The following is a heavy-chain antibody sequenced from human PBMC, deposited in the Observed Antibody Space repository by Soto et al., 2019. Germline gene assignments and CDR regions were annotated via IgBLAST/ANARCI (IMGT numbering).Heavy chain of an antibody. CDR1: GYIFINYA. CDR3: AIEPMDYYYGMDV. CDR2: INAGNGNT. Sequence: ASVKVSCKASGYIFINYAVHWVRQAPGQRLEWMGWINAGNGNTKYSQKFQGRVTITRDTSASTAYMELSSLRSEDTAVYYCAIEPMDYYYGMDVWGQGTTVTV. V-gene: IGHV1-3*01. J-gene: IGHJ6*02.